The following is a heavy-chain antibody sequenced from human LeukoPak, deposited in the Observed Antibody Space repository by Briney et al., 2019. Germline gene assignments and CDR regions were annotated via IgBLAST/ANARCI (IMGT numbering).Heavy chain of an antibody. CDR2: IYPGDSDT. J-gene: IGHJ4*02. D-gene: IGHD3-3*01. V-gene: IGHV5-51*01. CDR3: ARRGITIFGVVITEYYFDY. CDR1: GYSFTSYW. Sequence: GESLKISCKGSGYSFTSYWIGRVRQMPGKGLEWMGIIYPGDSDTRYSPSFQGQVTISADKSISTAYLQWSSLKASDTAMYYCARRGITIFGVVITEYYFDYWGQGTLVTVSS.